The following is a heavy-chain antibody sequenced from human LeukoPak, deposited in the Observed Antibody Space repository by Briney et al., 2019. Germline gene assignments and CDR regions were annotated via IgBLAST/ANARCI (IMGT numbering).Heavy chain of an antibody. CDR1: GFTFSNAW. D-gene: IGHD4-17*01. J-gene: IGHJ4*02. CDR3: ARAGYGDPHFDF. Sequence: GGSLRLSCAASGFTFSNAWMSWVRQAPGKGLEWVGRIKSKTDGGTTDYAAPVKGRFTISRDDSKNTLYLQMNSLRAEGTAAYYCARAGYGDPHFDFWGQGTLVTVSS. V-gene: IGHV3-15*01. CDR2: IKSKTDGGTT.